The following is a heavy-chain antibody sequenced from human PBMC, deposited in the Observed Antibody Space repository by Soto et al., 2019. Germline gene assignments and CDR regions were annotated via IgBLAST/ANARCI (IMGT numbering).Heavy chain of an antibody. CDR2: ISGSGAGI. J-gene: IGHJ4*02. Sequence: EVQLLESGGDLVQPGGSLGLSCAASGFTFSQYTMSWVRQAPGKGLEWVSSISGSGAGIVYADSVKGRFTISRDNSKNTVDLQMNSLRAEDTAVYYCAKGPTQRHIDYWGQGTLVTVSS. CDR3: AKGPTQRHIDY. V-gene: IGHV3-23*01. D-gene: IGHD2-21*01. CDR1: GFTFSQYT.